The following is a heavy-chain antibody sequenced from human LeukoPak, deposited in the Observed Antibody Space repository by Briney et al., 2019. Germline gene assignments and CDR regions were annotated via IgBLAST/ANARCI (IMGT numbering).Heavy chain of an antibody. CDR1: GFTFSRYS. V-gene: IGHV3-21*04. D-gene: IGHD4-17*01. CDR3: ASTPTVTTAQDAFDI. CDR2: ISGSSSSYI. Sequence: GGSLRLSCAASGFTFSRYSMNWVRQAPGKGLEWVSSISGSSSSYIYYADSLKGRFTISRDNAKNSLYLQMNSLRAEDTAVYYCASTPTVTTAQDAFDIWGQGTMVTVSS. J-gene: IGHJ3*02.